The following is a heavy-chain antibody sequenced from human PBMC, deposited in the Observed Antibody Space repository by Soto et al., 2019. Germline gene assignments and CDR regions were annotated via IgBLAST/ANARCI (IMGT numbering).Heavy chain of an antibody. J-gene: IGHJ4*02. D-gene: IGHD3-16*02. CDR3: ASGSYDYIWGSYRKSGFFDY. Sequence: QVQLQESGPGLVKPSGTLSLTCAVSSGSISSSNWWSWVRQPPGKGLEWIGEIYHSGSTNYNPSLKSRVTISVDKSKIQFSLKLSSVTAADTAVYYCASGSYDYIWGSYRKSGFFDYWGQGTLVTVSS. CDR1: SGSISSSNW. V-gene: IGHV4-4*02. CDR2: IYHSGST.